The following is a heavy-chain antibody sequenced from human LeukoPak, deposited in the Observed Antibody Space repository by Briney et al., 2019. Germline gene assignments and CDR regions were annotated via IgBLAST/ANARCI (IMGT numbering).Heavy chain of an antibody. D-gene: IGHD1-26*01. J-gene: IGHJ4*02. CDR1: GYTLTSYY. CDR2: INPSAGST. V-gene: IGHV1-46*01. CDR3: ARASSSHGSYSRRGEDYFDY. Sequence: ASVKVSCKASGYTLTSYYMHWVRQAPGQGLEWMGIINPSAGSTSYAQRFQGRVTMTRDTSSSTVYMELSSLRFEDTAIYYCARASSSHGSYSRRGEDYFDYWGQGTLVTVSS.